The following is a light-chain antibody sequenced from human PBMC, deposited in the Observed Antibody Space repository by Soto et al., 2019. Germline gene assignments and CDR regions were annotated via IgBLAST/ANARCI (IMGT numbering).Light chain of an antibody. V-gene: IGKV3-11*01. CDR2: DAS. CDR3: QQRYTSWT. Sequence: EIVLTQSPATLSLSPGERATLSCRASQSVSNYLAWYQHKPGRAPRLLIYDASNRATGIPARFSGSGSGTDFTLTISSLEPEDFAVYHCQQRYTSWTFGQGTKVEIK. CDR1: QSVSNY. J-gene: IGKJ1*01.